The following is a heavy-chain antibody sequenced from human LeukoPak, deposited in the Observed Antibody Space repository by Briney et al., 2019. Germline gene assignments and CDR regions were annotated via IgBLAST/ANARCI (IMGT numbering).Heavy chain of an antibody. V-gene: IGHV3-30*02. J-gene: IGHJ4*02. CDR3: ARGDCSGGSCYLSLTTIDY. CDR2: IRHDGSSE. D-gene: IGHD2-15*01. Sequence: GGSLRLSCAASGFTFSSYGIHWVRQAPGKGLEWVAFIRHDGSSEYYTDSVKGRFTISRDNAKNSLYLQMNSLRAEDTAVYYCARGDCSGGSCYLSLTTIDYWGQGTLVTVSS. CDR1: GFTFSSYG.